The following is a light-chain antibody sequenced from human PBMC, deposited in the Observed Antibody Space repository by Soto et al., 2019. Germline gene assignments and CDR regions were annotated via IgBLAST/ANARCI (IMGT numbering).Light chain of an antibody. CDR3: QQFSSYPLT. CDR2: GAS. Sequence: EIVLTQSPGTLSLSPGGRATLSCRASQSVTSGYLAWYQQKPGQAPRLLIYGASTRATGIPDRFSGSGSGTDFTLTISRLEPEDFAVYYCQQFSSYPLTFGGGTKVDI. J-gene: IGKJ4*01. V-gene: IGKV3-20*01. CDR1: QSVTSGY.